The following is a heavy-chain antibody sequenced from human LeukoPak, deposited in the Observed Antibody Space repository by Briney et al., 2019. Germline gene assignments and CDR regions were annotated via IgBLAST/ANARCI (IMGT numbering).Heavy chain of an antibody. CDR3: ARNETTGLQRTPYYHSYVDV. J-gene: IGHJ6*03. CDR1: GGSITNNAYY. Sequence: SDSLSLTCTVSGGSITNNAYYWAWLRQPPGKGLEWIGSIYYSGSTHYNPSLKSRLTIPVDTSKNQFSLKLSSVTAADTAVYYCARNETTGLQRTPYYHSYVDVWGKGTTVTVSS. CDR2: IYYSGST. V-gene: IGHV4-39*01. D-gene: IGHD4-11*01.